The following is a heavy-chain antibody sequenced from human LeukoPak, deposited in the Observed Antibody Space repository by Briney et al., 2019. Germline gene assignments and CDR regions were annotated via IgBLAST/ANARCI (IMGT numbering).Heavy chain of an antibody. V-gene: IGHV3-23*01. CDR3: AKGRVVVAATGYAFDI. CDR2: ISGSGGST. J-gene: IGHJ3*02. D-gene: IGHD2-15*01. Sequence: SGGSLRLSCAASGFTFSSYGMSWVRQAPGKGLEWVSAISGSGGSTYYADSVKGRFTISRDNSKNTLYLQMNSLRAEDTAVYYCAKGRVVVAATGYAFDIWGQGTMVTVSS. CDR1: GFTFSSYG.